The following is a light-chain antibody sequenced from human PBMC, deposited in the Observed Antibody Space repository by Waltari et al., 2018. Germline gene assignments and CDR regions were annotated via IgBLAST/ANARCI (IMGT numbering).Light chain of an antibody. J-gene: IGLJ2*01. Sequence: SYVLTQPPSMSVAPGQTATVTCGGDNIVAKSVHWYQQRAGQAPVLVIFDYTDRPSGIPERFSGSNADNTATLTIKRVEAGDEADYFCQVWVQSDHRVVFGGGTRLTVL. CDR3: QVWVQSDHRVV. CDR2: DYT. V-gene: IGLV3-21*02. CDR1: NIVAKS.